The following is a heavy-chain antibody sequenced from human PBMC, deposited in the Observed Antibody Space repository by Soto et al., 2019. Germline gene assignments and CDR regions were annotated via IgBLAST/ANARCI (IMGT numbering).Heavy chain of an antibody. CDR2: IYPGDSDS. CDR3: ARQPGSGTYLPYYGMDV. D-gene: IGHD3-10*01. J-gene: IGHJ6*02. CDR1: GYSITSYW. Sequence: PGESLKISCKASGYSITSYWIGWVRQMPGKGLEWIGVIYPGDSDSRYSPSFQGQVTMSADKSISTAYLQWSSLKASDTAMYYCARQPGSGTYLPYYGMDVWGQGNTVTVSS. V-gene: IGHV5-51*01.